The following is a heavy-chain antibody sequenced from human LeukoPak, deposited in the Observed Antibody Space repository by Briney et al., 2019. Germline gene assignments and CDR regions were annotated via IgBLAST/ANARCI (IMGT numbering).Heavy chain of an antibody. CDR1: GFTFSSYG. J-gene: IGHJ3*02. V-gene: IGHV3-33*06. CDR2: IWSDGNNR. CDR3: VKERGPFDAFDI. Sequence: GGSLRLSCAASGFTFSSYGMHWVRQAPGKGLEWVAVIWSDGNNRFYADSVKGRFTFSRDNSKNTLSLQMNSLRAEDTAVYHCVKERGPFDAFDIWPRDNGHRLF.